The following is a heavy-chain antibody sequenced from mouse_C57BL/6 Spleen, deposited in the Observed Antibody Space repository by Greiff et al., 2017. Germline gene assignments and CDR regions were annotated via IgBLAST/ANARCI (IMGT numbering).Heavy chain of an antibody. CDR1: GYSITSGYY. V-gene: IGHV3-6*01. CDR2: ISYDGSN. D-gene: IGHD1-1*01. Sequence: VQLKESGPGLVKPSQSLSLTCSVTGYSITSGYYWNWLRQFPGNKLEWMGYISYDGSNNSNPSRTNRISITRDTSKNQFFLKLNCVTTEDTATYYCARCYSWGQGTLVTVSA. CDR3: ARCYS. J-gene: IGHJ3*01.